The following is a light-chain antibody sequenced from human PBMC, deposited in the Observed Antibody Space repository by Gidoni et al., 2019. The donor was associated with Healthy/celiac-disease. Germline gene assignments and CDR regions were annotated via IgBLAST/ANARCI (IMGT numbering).Light chain of an antibody. CDR2: GAS. CDR1: QSVSSSY. Sequence: DIVSPQSPGTLSLSPGERATLSCRASQSVSSSYLAGYQQKPGQAPRLLIYGASSRAASVPDRFSGSGSGTDFTITISRLEPEDYAVYYCQQYGSSPPWTFGQGTKLEIK. CDR3: QQYGSSPPWT. J-gene: IGKJ2*02. V-gene: IGKV3-20*01.